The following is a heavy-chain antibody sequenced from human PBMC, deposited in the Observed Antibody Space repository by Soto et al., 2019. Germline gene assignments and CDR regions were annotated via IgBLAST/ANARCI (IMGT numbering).Heavy chain of an antibody. Sequence: TLSLTFTVSGGSISSGGYYWSWIRQHPGKGLEWIGYIHYSGSTYYNPSLKSRVTISVDTSKNQFSLKLSSVTAADTAVYFCSRDSRLPETMDVRGKGTTVTASS. J-gene: IGHJ6*04. V-gene: IGHV4-31*03. CDR3: SRDSRLPETMDV. CDR2: IHYSGST. D-gene: IGHD4-17*01. CDR1: GGSISSGGYY.